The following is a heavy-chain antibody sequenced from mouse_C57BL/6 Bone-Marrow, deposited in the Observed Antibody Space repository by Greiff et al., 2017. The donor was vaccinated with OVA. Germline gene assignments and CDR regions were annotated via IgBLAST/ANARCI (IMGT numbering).Heavy chain of an antibody. J-gene: IGHJ1*03. CDR1: GYTFTSYW. D-gene: IGHD1-1*01. CDR3: ARRYYGSSYSYWYFDV. V-gene: IGHV1-55*01. Sequence: QVQLQQPGAELVKPGASVKMSCKASGYTFTSYWITWVKQRPGQGLEWIGDIYPGSGSTNYNEKFKSKATLTVDTSSSTAYMQLSSLTSEASAFYDCARRYYGSSYSYWYFDVWGTGTTVTVSS. CDR2: IYPGSGST.